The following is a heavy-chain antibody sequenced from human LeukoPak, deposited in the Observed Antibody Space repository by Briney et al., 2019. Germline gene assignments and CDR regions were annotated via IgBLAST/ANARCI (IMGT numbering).Heavy chain of an antibody. Sequence: GGSLRLSCAASGFTFSSHAMSWVRQAPGKGLEWVSGLSTTGTSTYYADSVKGRFTISRDNSKNTLYLQMNSLRAEDTAVYYCAKNYRYFDYWGQGTLVTVSS. J-gene: IGHJ4*02. CDR2: LSTTGTST. CDR3: AKNYRYFDY. D-gene: IGHD1-7*01. CDR1: GFTFSSHA. V-gene: IGHV3-23*01.